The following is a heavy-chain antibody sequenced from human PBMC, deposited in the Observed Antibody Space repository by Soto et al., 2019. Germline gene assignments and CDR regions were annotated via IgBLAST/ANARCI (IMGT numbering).Heavy chain of an antibody. CDR1: GGSFSGYY. V-gene: IGHV4-34*01. CDR3: AREGSGSYSDFDS. J-gene: IGHJ4*02. D-gene: IGHD1-26*01. CDR2: INHSGST. Sequence: QVQLQQWGAGLLKPSETLSLTCAVYGGSFSGYYWSWIRQPPGKGLEWIGEINHSGSTNYNPSLKSRVTISVGTSKNQFCLKLSSVTAADTAVYYCAREGSGSYSDFDSWGQGTLVTVSS.